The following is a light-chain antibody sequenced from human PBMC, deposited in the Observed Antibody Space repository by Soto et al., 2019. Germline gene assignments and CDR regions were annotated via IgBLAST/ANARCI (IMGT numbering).Light chain of an antibody. V-gene: IGKV3-15*01. Sequence: EMVMTQSPATLSVSPGERATLSFSASQSVSSNLAWYQQKPGQAPRLLIYGASTRATGIPARFSGSGSGTEFTLTISSLQSEDFAVYYCQQYNNWWTFGQGTKVEIK. CDR3: QQYNNWWT. CDR1: QSVSSN. CDR2: GAS. J-gene: IGKJ1*01.